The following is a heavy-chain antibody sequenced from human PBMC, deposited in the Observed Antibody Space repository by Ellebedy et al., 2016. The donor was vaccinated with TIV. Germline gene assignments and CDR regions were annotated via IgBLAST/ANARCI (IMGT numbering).Heavy chain of an antibody. CDR1: GFTLSSHA. CDR2: IAYDGTSK. J-gene: IGHJ4*02. V-gene: IGHV3-30-3*01. D-gene: IGHD4-23*01. CDR3: AREWGRGITTLGYFDH. Sequence: PGGSLRLSCAASGFTLSSHAMHWVRQAPGKGLEWVAVIAYDGTSKYYADSVKGRFTISRDDSKNTLYLQMNSLRAEDTAVYYCAREWGRGITTLGYFDHWGQGTLVTVSS.